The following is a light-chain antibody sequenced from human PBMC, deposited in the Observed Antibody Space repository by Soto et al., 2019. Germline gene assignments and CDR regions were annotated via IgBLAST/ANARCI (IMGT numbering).Light chain of an antibody. CDR3: QQRSNWPYT. V-gene: IGKV3-11*01. Sequence: EIVLTQSPATLSLSPGERATLSCRASQSVSSYLAWYQHKPGQAPRLLIDDASNRATGIPAKFSGSGSGTDFTVTNSSLEPEDFAVYYCQQRSNWPYTLGQRTKLEIK. CDR2: DAS. CDR1: QSVSSY. J-gene: IGKJ2*01.